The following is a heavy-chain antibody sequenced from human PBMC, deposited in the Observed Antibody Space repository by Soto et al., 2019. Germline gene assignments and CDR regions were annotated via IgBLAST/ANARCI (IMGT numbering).Heavy chain of an antibody. CDR1: GGSISSSNW. D-gene: IGHD6-19*01. CDR3: ARAPEEQWLVRPDAFDI. V-gene: IGHV4-4*02. J-gene: IGHJ3*02. CDR2: IYHSGST. Sequence: SETLSLTCAVSGGSISSSNWWSWVRQPPGKGLEWIGEIYHSGSTNYNPSLKSRVTISVDKSKNQFSLKLSSVTAADTAVYYCARAPEEQWLVRPDAFDIWGQGTMVTVSS.